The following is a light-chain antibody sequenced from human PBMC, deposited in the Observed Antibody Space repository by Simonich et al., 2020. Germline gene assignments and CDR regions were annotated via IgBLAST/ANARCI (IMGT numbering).Light chain of an antibody. J-gene: IGLJ3*02. Sequence: QSPLTQPRSVSGPPGQSVPISSTGTSIDFGGYNYVSWSQQHPGKAPKLMIYDVIKRPSGVPDRFSGSKSGNTASLTISGLQAEDEADYYCCSYAGSYSWVFGGGTKLTVL. CDR2: DVI. CDR3: CSYAGSYSWV. CDR1: SIDFGGYNY. V-gene: IGLV2-11*01.